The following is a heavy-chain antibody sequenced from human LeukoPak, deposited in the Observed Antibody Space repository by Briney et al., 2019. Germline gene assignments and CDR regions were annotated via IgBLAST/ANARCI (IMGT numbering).Heavy chain of an antibody. J-gene: IGHJ4*02. Sequence: GGSLRLSCAASGFTFSSYEMNWVRQAPGKGLEWVSYISSSGSTIYYADSVKGRFTISRDNSKNMLYLQMNSLRVEDTAVYYCARNSDYYDYSPQSVWGQGTLVTVS. CDR2: ISSSGSTI. D-gene: IGHD3-22*01. CDR3: ARNSDYYDYSPQSV. V-gene: IGHV3-48*03. CDR1: GFTFSSYE.